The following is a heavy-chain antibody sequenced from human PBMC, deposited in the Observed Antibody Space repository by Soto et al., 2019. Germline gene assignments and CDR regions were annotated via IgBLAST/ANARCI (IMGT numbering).Heavy chain of an antibody. V-gene: IGHV3-33*01. D-gene: IGHD1-1*01. J-gene: IGHJ4*01. CDR2: IWYDGSNK. Sequence: QVQLVESGGGVVQPGRSLRLSCVASGFTFSSYGMHWVRQAPGKGLEWVAVIWYDGSNKYYADSVKGRFTISRDNSKQELYLQMNRLRAEDTAGYYCARGQLEGTGVFEYWGQGTLGNVSS. CDR3: ARGQLEGTGVFEY. CDR1: GFTFSSYG.